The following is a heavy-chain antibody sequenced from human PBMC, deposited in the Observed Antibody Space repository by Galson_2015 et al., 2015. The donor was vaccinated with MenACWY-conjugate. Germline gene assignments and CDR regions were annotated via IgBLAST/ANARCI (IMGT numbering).Heavy chain of an antibody. CDR3: AKTRGASFSFDS. CDR2: INPGGSST. Sequence: SLRLSCAASGFIFNTYWMHWVRHAPGKGLVWVSRINPGGSSTTYADSVKDRFTISRDNAKNTLYLQMNSLRPEDTAVFYCAKTRGASFSFDSGGQGTLVTVSS. CDR1: GFIFNTYW. V-gene: IGHV3-74*01. D-gene: IGHD1-26*01. J-gene: IGHJ4*02.